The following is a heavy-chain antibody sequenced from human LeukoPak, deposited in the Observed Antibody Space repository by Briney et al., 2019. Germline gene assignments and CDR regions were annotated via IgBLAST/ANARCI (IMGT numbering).Heavy chain of an antibody. J-gene: IGHJ4*02. CDR1: SASMSNYY. Sequence: SETLSLTCTVSSASMSNYYWSWIGQPPGKGLEWIGFGHYTGSSNYNPSLKSRVTTSVDTSKNQFSLKLISVTAADTAVYYCARHDNSGYFSLHYWGQGALVTVSS. V-gene: IGHV4-59*08. CDR3: ARHDNSGYFSLHY. CDR2: GHYTGSS. D-gene: IGHD3-22*01.